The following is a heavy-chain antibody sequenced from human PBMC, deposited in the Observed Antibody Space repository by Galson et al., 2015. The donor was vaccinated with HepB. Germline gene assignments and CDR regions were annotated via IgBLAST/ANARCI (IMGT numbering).Heavy chain of an antibody. CDR1: GYTFSSYS. J-gene: IGHJ5*02. CDR3: ARGALVVVVDGTLNNWFDP. CDR2: ISTYNRNT. V-gene: IGHV1-18*01. D-gene: IGHD2-15*01. Sequence: SVKVSCKASGYTFSSYSITWVRQAPGQGLEWMGWISTYNRNTNYARRLQGRVTMTTDTSTSTAYMELRSLRSDDTAVYYCARGALVVVVDGTLNNWFDPWGQGTLVTVSS.